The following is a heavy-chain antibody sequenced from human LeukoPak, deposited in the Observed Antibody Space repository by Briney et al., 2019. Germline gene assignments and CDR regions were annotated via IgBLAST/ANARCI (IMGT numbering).Heavy chain of an antibody. V-gene: IGHV4-59*06. CDR2: IYYSGGT. CDR3: ARDRAANNWFDP. Sequence: SETLSLTCTVSGGSISSYYWSWIRQHPGKGLEWIGYIYYSGGTYYNPSLKSRVTISVDTSKNQFSLKLSSVTAADTAVYYCARDRAANNWFDPWGQGTLVTVSS. J-gene: IGHJ5*02. D-gene: IGHD2-15*01. CDR1: GGSISSYY.